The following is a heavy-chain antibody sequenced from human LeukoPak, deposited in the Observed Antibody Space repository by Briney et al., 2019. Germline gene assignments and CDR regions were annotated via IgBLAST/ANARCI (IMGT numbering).Heavy chain of an antibody. CDR1: GYTFTGYY. V-gene: IGHV1-2*02. CDR3: ARVGRGYCTNGVCYGGDYFDY. J-gene: IGHJ4*02. D-gene: IGHD2-8*01. Sequence: GASVKVSCKASGYTFTGYYMHWVRQAPGQGLEWMGWINPNSGGTNYAQKFQGRVTMTRDTSISTAYMELSRLRSDDTAVYYCARVGRGYCTNGVCYGGDYFDYWGQGTLVTVSS. CDR2: INPNSGGT.